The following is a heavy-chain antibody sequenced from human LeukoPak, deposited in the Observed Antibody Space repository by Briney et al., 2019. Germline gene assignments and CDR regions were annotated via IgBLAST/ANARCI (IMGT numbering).Heavy chain of an antibody. CDR2: ISYEGSNK. J-gene: IGHJ4*02. Sequence: GRSLRLSCAASGFTFSSYGMHWVRQAPGKGLEWVAGISYEGSNKYYADSVKGRFTISRDNSKNTLYLQMNSLRSEDTAVYYCAGERKAVAGLFDYWGQGALVTVSS. D-gene: IGHD6-19*01. CDR1: GFTFSSYG. V-gene: IGHV3-30*03. CDR3: AGERKAVAGLFDY.